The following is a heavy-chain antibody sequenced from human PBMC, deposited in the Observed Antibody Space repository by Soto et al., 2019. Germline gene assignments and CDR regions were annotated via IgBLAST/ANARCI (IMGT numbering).Heavy chain of an antibody. V-gene: IGHV3-30*18. CDR1: GFTFSSYG. CDR2: ISYDGSNK. D-gene: IGHD6-19*01. CDR3: AKSGRVAAVAGPDY. Sequence: QVQLVESGGGVVQPGRSLRLSCAASGFTFSSYGMHWVRQAPGKGLEWVAVISYDGSNKYYADSVKGRFTISRDNSQNTLYLQMNSLRAEDTAVYYCAKSGRVAAVAGPDYWGQGTLVTVSS. J-gene: IGHJ4*02.